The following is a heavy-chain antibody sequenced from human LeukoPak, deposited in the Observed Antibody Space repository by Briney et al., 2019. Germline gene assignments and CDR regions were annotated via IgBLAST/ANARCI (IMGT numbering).Heavy chain of an antibody. D-gene: IGHD3-22*01. CDR1: GGSISSYY. CDR3: ARGGYYYDSSGYRS. V-gene: IGHV4-39*07. J-gene: IGHJ5*02. CDR2: IYYSGST. Sequence: SETLSLTCTVSGGSISSYYWGWIRQPPGKGLEWIGSIYYSGSTYYNPSLKSRVTISVDTSKNQFSLKLSSVTAADTAVYYCARGGYYYDSSGYRSWGQGTLVTVSS.